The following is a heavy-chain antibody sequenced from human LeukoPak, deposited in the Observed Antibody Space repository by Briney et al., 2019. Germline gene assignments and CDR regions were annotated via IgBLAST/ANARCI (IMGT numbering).Heavy chain of an antibody. D-gene: IGHD4-17*01. J-gene: IGHJ4*02. V-gene: IGHV4-34*01. Sequence: PSETLSLTCAVYGGSFSGYYWSWIRQPPGKGLEWIGEINHSGSTNYNPSLKSRVTISVATSKNQFSLKLSSVTAADTAVYYCARVYGDPRGEDYWGQGTLVTVSS. CDR1: GGSFSGYY. CDR2: INHSGST. CDR3: ARVYGDPRGEDY.